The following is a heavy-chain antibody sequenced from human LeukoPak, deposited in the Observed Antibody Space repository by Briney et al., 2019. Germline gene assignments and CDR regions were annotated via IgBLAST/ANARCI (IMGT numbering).Heavy chain of an antibody. D-gene: IGHD1-26*01. V-gene: IGHV3-30*18. CDR2: ISEDGSIK. J-gene: IGHJ3*02. CDR1: GFTFSSYW. CDR3: AKEVGARDAFDI. Sequence: PGGSLRLSCAASGFTFSSYWMSWVRQAPGKGLEWVALISEDGSIKFYADSVKGRFTISGDNSKNTLYLQMNSLRAEDTAVYYCAKEVGARDAFDIWGQGTLVTVSP.